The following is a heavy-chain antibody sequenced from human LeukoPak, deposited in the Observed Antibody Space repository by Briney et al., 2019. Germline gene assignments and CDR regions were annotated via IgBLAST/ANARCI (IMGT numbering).Heavy chain of an antibody. CDR1: GYTFTGYY. D-gene: IGHD2-2*01. CDR3: ARDPSDIVVVPAAMYFDY. V-gene: IGHV1-2*02. J-gene: IGHJ4*02. CDR2: INPNSGGT. Sequence: GASVKVSCKASGYTFTGYYMHWVRQAPGQGLEWMGWINPNSGGTNYAQKFQGRVTMTRDTSISTAYMELSRLRSDDTAVYYCARDPSDIVVVPAAMYFDYWGQGTLVTVSS.